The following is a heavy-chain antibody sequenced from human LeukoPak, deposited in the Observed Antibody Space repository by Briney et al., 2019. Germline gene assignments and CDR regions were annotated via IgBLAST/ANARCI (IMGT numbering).Heavy chain of an antibody. V-gene: IGHV4-39*07. CDR3: ASIPTAAAPFDY. J-gene: IGHJ4*02. CDR1: GGSISSSSHY. CDR2: IYYSGST. Sequence: PSETLSLTCTVSGGSISSSSHYWGWIRQPPGKGLEWIASIYYSGSTYYNPSLKSRVTISVDTSKNQFSLKLSSVTAADTAVYYCASIPTAAAPFDYWGQGTLVTVSS. D-gene: IGHD2-2*01.